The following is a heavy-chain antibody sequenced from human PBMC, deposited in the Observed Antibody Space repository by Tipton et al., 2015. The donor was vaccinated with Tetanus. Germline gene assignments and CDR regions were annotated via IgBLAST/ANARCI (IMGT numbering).Heavy chain of an antibody. CDR2: VYYTGDT. Sequence: PGLVKPSETLSLTCTVSGDSVSGYYWSWIRQPPGKGLEWVGYVYYTGDTNYNPSLKSRVTISMDRSENQISLKMTSVTAADTAVYYCATMTPVDWYFDLWGRGTLVTVSS. CDR1: GDSVSGYY. D-gene: IGHD4-23*01. J-gene: IGHJ2*01. CDR3: ATMTPVDWYFDL. V-gene: IGHV4-59*02.